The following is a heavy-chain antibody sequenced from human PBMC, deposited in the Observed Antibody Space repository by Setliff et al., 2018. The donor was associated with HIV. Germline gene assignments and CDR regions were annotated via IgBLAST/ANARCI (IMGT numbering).Heavy chain of an antibody. V-gene: IGHV3-66*01. CDR2: IHTDGTT. CDR1: GFTVTFNF. CDR3: AREIGQFLL. D-gene: IGHD2-21*01. Sequence: PGGSLRLSCEASGFTVTFNFMNWVRQAPGRGLEWVSGIHTDGTTHYADSVKGRFSVSRDMSKNTLYLQMHSLRVEDTALYYCAREIGQFLLWGQGTLITVS. J-gene: IGHJ4*02.